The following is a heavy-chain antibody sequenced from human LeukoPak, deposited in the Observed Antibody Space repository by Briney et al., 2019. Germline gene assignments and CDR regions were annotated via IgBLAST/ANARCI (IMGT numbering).Heavy chain of an antibody. V-gene: IGHV3-23*01. D-gene: IGHD4-17*01. CDR3: AKDPNGDYVGAFDT. CDR2: IGITSEYI. J-gene: IGHJ3*02. CDR1: GFTITAYA. Sequence: GGSLRLSCAASGFTITAYAMSWVRQSPGKGLEWVSGIGITSEYIHYADSVKGRFTISRDNSKNTVYLEMSSLRAEDAAVYYSAKDPNGDYVGAFDTWGQGTMVIVSS.